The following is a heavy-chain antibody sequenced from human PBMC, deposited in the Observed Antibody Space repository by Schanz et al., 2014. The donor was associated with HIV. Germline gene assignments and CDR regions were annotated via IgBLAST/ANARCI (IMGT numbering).Heavy chain of an antibody. J-gene: IGHJ4*02. CDR1: GFTFPDHY. Sequence: VQLVESGGGLVKPGGSLRLSCAASGFTFPDHYMSWVRPAPGKGREWLSYISVNGATSEYADSVKGRITISRENARTSLYLQMNSLRAEDTAVYYCARVFGRTYGLPDYWGQGTLVTVSS. CDR3: ARVFGRTYGLPDY. CDR2: ISVNGATS. D-gene: IGHD3-10*01. V-gene: IGHV3-11*01.